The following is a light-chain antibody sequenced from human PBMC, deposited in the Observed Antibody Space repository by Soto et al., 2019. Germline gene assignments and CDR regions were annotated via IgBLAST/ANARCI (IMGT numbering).Light chain of an antibody. CDR1: QSVSSN. Sequence: IVMTQSPATLSVSPGERATLSCRASQSVSSNLAWYQQKPGQAPRLLIYGASTRATGIPARFSGSGSGTEFTLTISGLLPEDFAAYHCQQLYTLPFTFGQGTRLEI. J-gene: IGKJ5*01. CDR2: GAS. CDR3: QQLYTLPFT. V-gene: IGKV3-15*01.